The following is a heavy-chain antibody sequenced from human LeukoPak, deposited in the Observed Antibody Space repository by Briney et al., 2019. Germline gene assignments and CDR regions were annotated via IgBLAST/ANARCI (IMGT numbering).Heavy chain of an antibody. D-gene: IGHD6-19*01. CDR2: FDPEDGET. J-gene: IGHJ6*02. Sequence: ASVKVSCKVSGYTLTELSMHWVRQAPGKGLEWMGGFDPEDGETIYAQKFQGRVTMTEDTSTDTAYMELSSLRSEDTAVYYCARGESSGWYKVSYYYYGMDVWGQGTTVTVSS. CDR1: GYTLTELS. V-gene: IGHV1-24*01. CDR3: ARGESSGWYKVSYYYYGMDV.